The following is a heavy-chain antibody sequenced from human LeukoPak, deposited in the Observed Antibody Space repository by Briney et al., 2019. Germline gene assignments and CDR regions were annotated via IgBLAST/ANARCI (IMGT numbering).Heavy chain of an antibody. CDR2: VIPIIGKP. CDR1: GGTFSSDA. V-gene: IGHV1-69*10. D-gene: IGHD6-19*01. J-gene: IGHJ6*04. CDR3: ASVRSSGVDYNYHYAMDV. Sequence: SVRVSCKASGGTFSSDAITWVRQAPGQGLEWMGGVIPIIGKPTYAQKFQGRLTISADRSTKTAYMELSSLQSEDTAVYFCASVRSSGVDYNYHYAMDVWGKGTTVNVYS.